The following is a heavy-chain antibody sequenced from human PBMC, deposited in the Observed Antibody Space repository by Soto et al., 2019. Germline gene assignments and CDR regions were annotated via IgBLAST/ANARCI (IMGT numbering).Heavy chain of an antibody. J-gene: IGHJ6*03. CDR2: ISYSGST. CDR1: GDSIKSYY. CDR3: ARDSVVIAATWTYYYVDV. D-gene: IGHD2-15*01. V-gene: IGHV4-59*01. Sequence: QVQLQESGPGLVKPSETLSLTCTVSGDSIKSYYWSWIRQPPGKGLEWIGHISYSGSTNYNPSLKSRVTISVDTSKHQFSLNLSSVTAADTALYYCARDSVVIAATWTYYYVDVWGKGTTVTVSS.